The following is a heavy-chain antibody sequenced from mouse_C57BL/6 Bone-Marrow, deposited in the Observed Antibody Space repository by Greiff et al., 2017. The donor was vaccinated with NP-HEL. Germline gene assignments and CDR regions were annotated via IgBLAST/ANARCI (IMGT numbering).Heavy chain of an antibody. CDR1: EFEFPSHY. CDR2: ITSDGGST. V-gene: IGHV5-2*01. Sequence: EVKLMESGGGLVQPGESLKLSCESYEFEFPSHYMSLVRKPPEKRLELVASITSDGGSTYYPDTMERRFIISRDNTKKTLYLQMSSLRAEDTALYYWERHIAMFGFAYWGQGTLVTVSA. J-gene: IGHJ3*01. CDR3: ERHIAMFGFAY.